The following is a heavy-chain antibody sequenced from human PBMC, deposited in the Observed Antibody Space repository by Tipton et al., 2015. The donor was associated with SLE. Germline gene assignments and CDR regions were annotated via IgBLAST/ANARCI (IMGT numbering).Heavy chain of an antibody. CDR1: GDTFRTSA. CDR2: INTNTGNP. Sequence: QLVQSGAEVKKSGSSVKVSCKTSGDTFRTSAFSWVRQAPGQELEWMGWINTNTGNPTNAQGFTGRFVLSLDTSVSTAYLEISSLKAEDTAVYYCARYDSSDFGTIDLWGQGTLVTVSS. J-gene: IGHJ5*02. D-gene: IGHD3-22*01. CDR3: ARYDSSDFGTIDL. V-gene: IGHV7-4-1*02.